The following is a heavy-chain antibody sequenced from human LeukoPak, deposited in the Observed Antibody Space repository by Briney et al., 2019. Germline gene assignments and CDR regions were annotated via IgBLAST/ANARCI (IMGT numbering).Heavy chain of an antibody. Sequence: QPGGSLRLSCAASGFTFSSYWMSWVRQAPGKGLEWVANIKQDGSEKYYVDSVKGRFTISRDNTKNSLYLQMNSLRAEDTAVYYCARGYYDILTGYYPWGQGTLVTVSS. V-gene: IGHV3-7*01. D-gene: IGHD3-9*01. J-gene: IGHJ5*02. CDR1: GFTFSSYW. CDR3: ARGYYDILTGYYP. CDR2: IKQDGSEK.